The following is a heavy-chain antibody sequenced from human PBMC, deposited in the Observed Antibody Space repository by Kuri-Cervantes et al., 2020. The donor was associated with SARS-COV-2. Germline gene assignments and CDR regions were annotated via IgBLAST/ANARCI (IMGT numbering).Heavy chain of an antibody. D-gene: IGHD6-25*01. CDR3: AREVAEVGRSAAGGQVGMDV. CDR1: GYTLTELS. Sequence: ASVKVSCKVSGYTLTELSMHWVRQAPGKGLEWMGGFDPEDGETIYAQKFQGRVTMTEDTSTDTAYMELSSLRSEDTAVYYCAREVAEVGRSAAGGQVGMDVWGQGTTVTVSS. V-gene: IGHV1-24*01. CDR2: FDPEDGET. J-gene: IGHJ6*02.